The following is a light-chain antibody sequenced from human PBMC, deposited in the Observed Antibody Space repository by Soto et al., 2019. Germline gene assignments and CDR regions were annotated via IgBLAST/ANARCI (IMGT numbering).Light chain of an antibody. V-gene: IGKV1-5*03. CDR2: KAS. J-gene: IGKJ1*01. Sequence: IHMTHAPSTLSVSLGDIVTITFRASQPISSWLAWYQQKPGKAPKLLIYKASTIESGVPSRFSGSGSGTEFTLTISSLQPDDFATYYCHHYDSYSEAFGQGTKVDIK. CDR1: QPISSW. CDR3: HHYDSYSEA.